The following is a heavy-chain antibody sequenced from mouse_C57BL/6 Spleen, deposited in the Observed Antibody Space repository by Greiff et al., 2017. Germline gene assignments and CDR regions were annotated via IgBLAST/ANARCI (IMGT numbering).Heavy chain of an antibody. CDR2: IYPGSGST. V-gene: IGHV1-55*01. Sequence: QVQLKQPGAELVKPGASVKMSCKASGYTFTSYWITWVKQRPGQGLEWIGEIYPGSGSTNYNEKFKSKATLTVDTSSSTAYMQLSSLTSEDSAVYYCARRGLWLRGWYFDVWGTGTTVTVSS. CDR1: GYTFTSYW. D-gene: IGHD2-2*01. J-gene: IGHJ1*03. CDR3: ARRGLWLRGWYFDV.